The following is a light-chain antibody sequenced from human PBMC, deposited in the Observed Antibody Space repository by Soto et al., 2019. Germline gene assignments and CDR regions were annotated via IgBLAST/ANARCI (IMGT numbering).Light chain of an antibody. CDR2: KAS. Sequence: DIQMTQSPSTLSGSVGDRVTITCRASQTISSWLAWYQQKPGKAPKLLIYKASTLKSGVPSRFSGSGSGTECTLTISSLQPDDFEAYYCQHYKSYSEAFGQGTKVELK. V-gene: IGKV1-5*03. J-gene: IGKJ1*01. CDR3: QHYKSYSEA. CDR1: QTISSW.